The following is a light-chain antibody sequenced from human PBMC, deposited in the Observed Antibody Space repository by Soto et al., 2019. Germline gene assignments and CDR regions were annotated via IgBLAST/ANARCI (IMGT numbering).Light chain of an antibody. CDR3: AAWDDILNARYV. CDR2: SNN. J-gene: IGLJ1*01. Sequence: QSVRTQPPSASGTPGQRVTISCSGSSSNIGSNTVNWYQQLPGTAPKLLIYSNNQRPSGVPDRFSGSKSGTSASLAISGLQSEDESFYYCAAWDDILNARYVFGTGTNVTVL. V-gene: IGLV1-44*01. CDR1: SSNIGSNT.